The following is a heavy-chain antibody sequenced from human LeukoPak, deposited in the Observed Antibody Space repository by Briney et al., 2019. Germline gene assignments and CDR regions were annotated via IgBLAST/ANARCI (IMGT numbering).Heavy chain of an antibody. J-gene: IGHJ6*03. CDR2: INHSGST. CDR1: GGSFSGYY. V-gene: IGHV4-34*01. D-gene: IGHD3-10*01. CDR3: ARGRIVRGVITYYYYYMDV. Sequence: PSETLSLTCAVYGGSFSGYYWRWIRQPPGKGLEWIGEINHSGSTNYNPSLKSRVTISVDTSKNQFSLKLSSVTAADTAVYYCARGRIVRGVITYYYYYMDVWGKGTTVTVSS.